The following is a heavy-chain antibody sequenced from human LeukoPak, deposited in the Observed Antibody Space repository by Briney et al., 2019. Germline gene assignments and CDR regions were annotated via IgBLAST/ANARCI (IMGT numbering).Heavy chain of an antibody. J-gene: IGHJ2*01. CDR2: ISHSGAT. Sequence: SETLSLTCAVYGESFSYYFWSWIRQPPGKGLEWIGEISHSGATNYNPTLKTPVTISVDPSKKQLSLSLSSVTAADTAVYYCARGDMTTVTTGWYFDLWGRGTLVTVSS. V-gene: IGHV4-34*01. CDR1: GESFSYYF. D-gene: IGHD4-11*01. CDR3: ARGDMTTVTTGWYFDL.